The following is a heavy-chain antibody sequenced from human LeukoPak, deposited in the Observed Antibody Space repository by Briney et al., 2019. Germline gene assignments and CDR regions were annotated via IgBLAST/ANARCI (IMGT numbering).Heavy chain of an antibody. CDR3: ARHDYGFDY. Sequence: SETLSLTCSVSGDSISMHYWSWIRQPPGKGLEWIGYIYYSGSTNYNPSLKSRVTISVDTSKNQFSLKLSSVTAADTAVYYCARHDYGFDYWGQGTLVTVSS. CDR1: GDSISMHY. D-gene: IGHD4-17*01. J-gene: IGHJ4*02. V-gene: IGHV4-59*11. CDR2: IYYSGST.